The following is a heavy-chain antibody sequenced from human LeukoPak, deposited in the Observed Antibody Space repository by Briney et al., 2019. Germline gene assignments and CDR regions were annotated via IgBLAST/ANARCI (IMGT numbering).Heavy chain of an antibody. J-gene: IGHJ6*03. CDR1: GGTFSSYA. CDR2: IIPIFGTA. CDR3: ARVKCSGGSCYSSRSEKSGYYYYMDV. D-gene: IGHD2-15*01. V-gene: IGHV1-69*05. Sequence: SVKVSCKASGGTFSSYAISWVRQAPGQGLEWMGGIIPIFGTANYAQKFQGRVTITTDESTSTAYMELSSLRSEDTAVYYCARVKCSGGSCYSSRSEKSGYYYYMDVWGKGTTVTVSS.